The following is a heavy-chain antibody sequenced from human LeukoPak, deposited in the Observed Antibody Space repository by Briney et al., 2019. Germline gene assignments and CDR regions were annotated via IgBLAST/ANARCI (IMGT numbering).Heavy chain of an antibody. D-gene: IGHD2-2*01. Sequence: ASVKVSCKASGYTFTSYGISWVRQAPGQGLEWMGWISAYNGNTNYAQRLQGRVAMTTDTSTSTAYMELRSLRSDDTAVYYCARRRLSTQHFDYWGQGTLVTVSS. CDR3: ARRRLSTQHFDY. J-gene: IGHJ4*02. CDR1: GYTFTSYG. CDR2: ISAYNGNT. V-gene: IGHV1-18*01.